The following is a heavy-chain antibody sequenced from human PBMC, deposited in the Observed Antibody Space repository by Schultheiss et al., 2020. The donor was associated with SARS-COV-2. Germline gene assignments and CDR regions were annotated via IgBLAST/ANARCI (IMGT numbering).Heavy chain of an antibody. V-gene: IGHV4-61*10. D-gene: IGHD2-2*01. CDR3: ARLTPSSITTPFDY. CDR2: IYYSGST. J-gene: IGHJ4*02. Sequence: SETLSLTCAVSGGSISSGSYYWSWIRQPAGKGLEWIGYIYYSGSTYYNPSLKSRVTISVDTSKNQFSLKLSSVTAADTAVYYCARLTPSSITTPFDYWGQGTLVTVSS. CDR1: GGSISSGSYY.